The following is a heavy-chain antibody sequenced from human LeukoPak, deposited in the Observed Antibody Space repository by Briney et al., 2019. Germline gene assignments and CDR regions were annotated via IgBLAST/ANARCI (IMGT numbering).Heavy chain of an antibody. CDR3: ARAPYSYGYPLFDY. CDR2: IYSGGST. Sequence: GGSLRLSCAASGFTVSSNYMSWVRQAPGKGLEWVSVIYSGGSTYYADSVKGRFTISRDNSKNTLYLQMNSLRAEDTAVYYCARAPYSYGYPLFDYWGQGTLVTVSS. D-gene: IGHD5-18*01. CDR1: GFTVSSNY. V-gene: IGHV3-53*01. J-gene: IGHJ4*02.